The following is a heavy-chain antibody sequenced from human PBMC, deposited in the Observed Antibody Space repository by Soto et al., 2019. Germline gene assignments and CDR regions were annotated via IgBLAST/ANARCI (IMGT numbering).Heavy chain of an antibody. D-gene: IGHD3-10*01. CDR1: GYTFTSYA. CDR3: AGGQGFGELEWFDP. Sequence: QVQLVQSGAEVKKPGASVKVSCKASGYTFTSYAMHWVRQAPGQRLKWMGWINAGNGNTKYSQKFQGRVTITRDTSASTAYMELSSLRSEDTAVYYCAGGQGFGELEWFDPWGQGTLVTVSS. V-gene: IGHV1-3*01. CDR2: INAGNGNT. J-gene: IGHJ5*02.